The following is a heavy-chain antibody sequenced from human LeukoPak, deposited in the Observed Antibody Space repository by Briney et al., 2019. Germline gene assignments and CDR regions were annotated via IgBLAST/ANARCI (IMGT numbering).Heavy chain of an antibody. CDR1: GYSISSGYY. D-gene: IGHD3-3*01. CDR3: ARGRITIFGVVDYYFDY. Sequence: PSETLSLTCTVSGYSISSGYYWGWIRQPPGKGLEWIGSIYHSGSTYYNPSLKSRVTISVDTSKNQFSLKLSSVTAADTAVYYCARGRITIFGVVDYYFDYWGQGTLVTVSS. V-gene: IGHV4-38-2*02. CDR2: IYHSGST. J-gene: IGHJ4*02.